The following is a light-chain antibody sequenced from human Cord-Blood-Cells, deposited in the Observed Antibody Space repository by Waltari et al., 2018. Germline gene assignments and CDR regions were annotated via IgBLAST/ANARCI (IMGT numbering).Light chain of an antibody. V-gene: IGLV2-14*01. CDR2: EVS. J-gene: IGLJ1*01. CDR3: SSYTSSSPYV. CDR1: TSAVGGCNY. Sequence: QSALPQPASVSGSPGQSITISCTGTTSAVGGCNYVSWYQQHPGKAPKLLIYEVSNRPSGVSNRFSGSKSGNTASLTISGLQAEDEADYYCSSYTSSSPYVFGTGTKVTVL.